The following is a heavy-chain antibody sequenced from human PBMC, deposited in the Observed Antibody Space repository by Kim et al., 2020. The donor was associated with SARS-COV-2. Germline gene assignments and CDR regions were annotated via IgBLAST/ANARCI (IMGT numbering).Heavy chain of an antibody. D-gene: IGHD3-22*01. CDR2: ISSSSSYI. CDR3: ARDPVVISYAFDI. Sequence: GGSLRLSCAASGFTFSSYSMNWVRQAPGKGLEWVSSISSSSSYIYYADSVKGRFTISRDNAKNSLYLQMNSLRAEDTAVYYCARDPVVISYAFDIWGQGTMVTVSS. CDR1: GFTFSSYS. V-gene: IGHV3-21*01. J-gene: IGHJ3*02.